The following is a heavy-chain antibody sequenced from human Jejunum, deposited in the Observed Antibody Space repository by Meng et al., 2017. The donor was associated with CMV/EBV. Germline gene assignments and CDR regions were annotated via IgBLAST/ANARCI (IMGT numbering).Heavy chain of an antibody. J-gene: IGHJ3*02. CDR1: LTFSDYA. D-gene: IGHD3-16*02. V-gene: IGHV3-30-3*01. Sequence: LTFSDYAIHWVRQAPGKGLEWVAVISNHADNIYYEDSVRGRFTISRDNSKDTLFLQMGSLTVEDTAIYYCARHRRNGGGIIIDAYDIWGQGALVTVSS. CDR3: ARHRRNGGGIIIDAYDI. CDR2: ISNHADNI.